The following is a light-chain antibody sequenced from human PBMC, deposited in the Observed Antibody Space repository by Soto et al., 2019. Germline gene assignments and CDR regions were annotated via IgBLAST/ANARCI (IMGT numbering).Light chain of an antibody. CDR3: QQRSNWPRT. CDR1: QSVSSY. V-gene: IGKV3-11*01. J-gene: IGKJ5*01. CDR2: DAS. Sequence: EIVLTQSPATLSLSPGERATLSCRASQSVSSYLAWYQQKPGQAPRLLIYDASNRATGIPARFSGSGFGTVFTLTISSLEPEDFAVYYCQQRSNWPRTFGQGTRLEIK.